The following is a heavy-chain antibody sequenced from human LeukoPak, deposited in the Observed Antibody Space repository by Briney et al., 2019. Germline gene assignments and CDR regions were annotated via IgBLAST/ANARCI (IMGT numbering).Heavy chain of an antibody. CDR2: ISSSSSYI. J-gene: IGHJ6*03. CDR3: ASTLCSDDNCYFDYYYYMDV. Sequence: GGSLRLSCAASGFTFSSYSMNWVRQAPGKGLEWVSSISSSSSYIHYADSVKGRFTISRDNAKNSPDLQMNSLRAEDTAVYYCASTLCSDDNCYFDYYYYMDVWGKGTTVTISS. D-gene: IGHD2-15*01. CDR1: GFTFSSYS. V-gene: IGHV3-21*01.